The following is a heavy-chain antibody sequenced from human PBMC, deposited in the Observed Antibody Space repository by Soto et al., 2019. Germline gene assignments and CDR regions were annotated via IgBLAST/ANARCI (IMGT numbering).Heavy chain of an antibody. D-gene: IGHD2-21*02. CDR2: IIPIFGTA. CDR3: ASGNSVVVTAIHNWYFDL. Sequence: QVQLVQSGAEVKKPGSSVKVSCKASGGTFSSYAISWVRQAPGQGLEWMGGIIPIFGTANYEQKFQGRVTIPADEATSTAYMELSSLRSEDTAVYYCASGNSVVVTAIHNWYFDLWGRGTLVTVSS. V-gene: IGHV1-69*12. J-gene: IGHJ2*01. CDR1: GGTFSSYA.